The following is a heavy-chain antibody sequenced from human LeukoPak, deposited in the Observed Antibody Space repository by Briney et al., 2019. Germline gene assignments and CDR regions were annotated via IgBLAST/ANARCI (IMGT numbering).Heavy chain of an antibody. V-gene: IGHV4-34*01. Sequence: SETLSLTCTVYGGSFSAYYWSWIRQSPGKGLEWIGEINHSGGTNYNPSLKSRVTLSVDTSKNKFSLKLTSLTSADTAVYYCATARRYSSGRWDYSFDDWGHGTLVTVSS. D-gene: IGHD6-19*01. CDR3: ATARRYSSGRWDYSFDD. CDR1: GGSFSAYY. CDR2: INHSGGT. J-gene: IGHJ4*01.